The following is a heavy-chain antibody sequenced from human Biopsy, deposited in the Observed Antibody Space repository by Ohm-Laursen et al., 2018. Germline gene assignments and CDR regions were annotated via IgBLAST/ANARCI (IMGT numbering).Heavy chain of an antibody. CDR2: IYNSETT. CDR3: ARHPTGFWFDP. V-gene: IGHV4-39*01. Sequence: GTLSLTCTVSGDSISTSTTNYWAWLRQPPGKGLEWIGSIYNSETTFYNPSLKSRVAISVDTSTNQFSLKVSSVTAADTALYYCARHPTGFWFDPWGHGTLVTVSS. CDR1: GDSISTSTTNY. J-gene: IGHJ5*02.